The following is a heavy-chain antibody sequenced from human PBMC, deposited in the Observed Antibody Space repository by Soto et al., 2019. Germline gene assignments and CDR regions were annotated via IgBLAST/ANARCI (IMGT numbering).Heavy chain of an antibody. CDR3: AGEVAASDY. D-gene: IGHD6-19*01. V-gene: IGHV1-8*01. Sequence: QVLLVQSGAEVKKPGASVRVSCKASGYTFSSHDINWVRQATGQGLEWMGWMKPNSGNTGYAQRFQGRVTMSRNTSINTAYMELSSLRSEDTAVYYCAGEVAASDYWGQGTLVTVSS. CDR2: MKPNSGNT. CDR1: GYTFSSHD. J-gene: IGHJ4*02.